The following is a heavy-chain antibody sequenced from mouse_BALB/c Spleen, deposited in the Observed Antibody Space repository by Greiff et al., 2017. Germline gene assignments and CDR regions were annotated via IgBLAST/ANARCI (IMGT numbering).Heavy chain of an antibody. J-gene: IGHJ3*01. V-gene: IGHV5-6-3*01. CDR1: GFTFSSYG. CDR2: INSNGGST. D-gene: IGHD1-1*01. CDR3: ARGGSYYGSSYGLVAY. Sequence: DVMLVESGGGLVQPGGSLKLSCAASGFTFSSYGMSWVRQTPDKRLELVATINSNGGSTYYPDSVKGRFTISRDNAKNTLYLQMSSLKSEDTAMYYCARGGSYYGSSYGLVAYWGQGTLVTVSA.